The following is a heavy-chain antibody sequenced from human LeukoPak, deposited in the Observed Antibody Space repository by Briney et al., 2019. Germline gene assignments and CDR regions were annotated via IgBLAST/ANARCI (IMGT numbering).Heavy chain of an antibody. D-gene: IGHD3-10*01. V-gene: IGHV4-59*01. CDR3: ARARDSGSTYFDY. Sequence: SETLSLTCTVSGGSISSYYWSWIRQPPGKGLEWIGYIYYSGSTNYNPSLKSRVTISVDTSKNQFSLKLRSVTAADTAVYYCARARDSGSTYFDYWGQRTLVTVSS. CDR1: GGSISSYY. J-gene: IGHJ4*02. CDR2: IYYSGST.